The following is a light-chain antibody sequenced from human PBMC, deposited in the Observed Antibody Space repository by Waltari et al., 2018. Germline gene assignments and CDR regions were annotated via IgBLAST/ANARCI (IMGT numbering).Light chain of an antibody. CDR1: SRDVGGYNY. J-gene: IGLJ3*02. V-gene: IGLV2-11*01. Sequence: QSALTQPRSVSGSPGQSVTISCTGTSRDVGGYNYVSWYQQHPGKAPKFMIYDVSQRPSGVPDRFSGSKSANTASLTISGLQAEDEADYYCCSYAGRYTWVFGGGTKLTVL. CDR2: DVS. CDR3: CSYAGRYTWV.